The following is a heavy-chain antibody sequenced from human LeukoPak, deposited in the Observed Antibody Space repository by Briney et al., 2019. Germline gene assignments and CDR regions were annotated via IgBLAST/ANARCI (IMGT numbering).Heavy chain of an antibody. Sequence: SETLSLTCTVSGYSISSGYYWGRIRQPPGKGLEWIGSIYHSGSTYYNPSLKSRVTISVDTSKNQFSLKLTSVTAADTAVYYCARGRRQLVRSWGYWGQGTLVTVSS. CDR3: ARGRRQLVRSWGY. CDR1: GYSISSGYY. V-gene: IGHV4-38-2*02. D-gene: IGHD6-13*01. J-gene: IGHJ4*02. CDR2: IYHSGST.